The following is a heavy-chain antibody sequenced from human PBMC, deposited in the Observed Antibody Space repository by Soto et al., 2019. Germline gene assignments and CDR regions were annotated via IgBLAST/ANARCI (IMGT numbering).Heavy chain of an antibody. D-gene: IGHD4-17*01. Sequence: SVKRSCKASGITFTTYAIHWVRQAPGQRLEWMGWINAGNGNTRYSQKFQGRVTLTRDNTKNTLFLQLSSLTEDDAAVYYCVREPSDDYLSRIDYWGQGTLVTVSS. CDR1: GITFTTYA. J-gene: IGHJ4*02. CDR3: VREPSDDYLSRIDY. V-gene: IGHV1-3*01. CDR2: INAGNGNT.